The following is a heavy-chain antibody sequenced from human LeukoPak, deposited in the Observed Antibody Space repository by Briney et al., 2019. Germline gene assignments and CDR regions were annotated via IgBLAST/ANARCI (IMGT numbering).Heavy chain of an antibody. D-gene: IGHD1-1*01. Sequence: GGSLRLSCAASGFTFSTYTMHCVRQAPGKGLEWVAAISYDGINKFYVDSVKGRFTISRDNSKSTLYLQMNSLTAEDTAVYYCARGRRYGLDAFDIWGQGTVVTVSS. V-gene: IGHV3-30-3*01. CDR3: ARGRRYGLDAFDI. CDR1: GFTFSTYT. CDR2: ISYDGINK. J-gene: IGHJ3*02.